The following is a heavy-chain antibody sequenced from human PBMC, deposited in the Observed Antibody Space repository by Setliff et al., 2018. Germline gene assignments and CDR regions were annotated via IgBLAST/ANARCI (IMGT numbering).Heavy chain of an antibody. D-gene: IGHD6-19*01. CDR3: ARDYDGRYFDP. V-gene: IGHV3-23*01. CDR1: GFTFSSYA. J-gene: IGHJ5*02. CDR2: ISGDGGFT. Sequence: GGSLRLSCAASGFTFSSYAMAWVRQTPGKGLECVSLISGDGGFTLYTDSVKGRFTVSRDFAKRTLFLQMNRLRGEDTAVYFCARDYDGRYFDPWGQGTLVTVSS.